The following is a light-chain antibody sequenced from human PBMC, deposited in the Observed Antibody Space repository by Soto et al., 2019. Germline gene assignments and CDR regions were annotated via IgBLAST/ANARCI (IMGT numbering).Light chain of an antibody. V-gene: IGKV3-15*01. CDR2: DAS. J-gene: IGKJ5*01. CDR3: QQYNSWPPIT. Sequence: EIVMTQSPATLSVSPLEIATLFCMASQSVSSNLAWHQQKPGQAPRLLMYDASTRATGIPDRFSGSGSGTEFTLSISSLQSEDFAVYYCQQYNSWPPITFGQGTRLEIK. CDR1: QSVSSN.